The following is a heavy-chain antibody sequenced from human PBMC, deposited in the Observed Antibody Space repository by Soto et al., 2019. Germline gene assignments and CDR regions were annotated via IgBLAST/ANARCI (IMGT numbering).Heavy chain of an antibody. CDR3: AREIIPLTTDWYFDL. Sequence: TLSLTCTVSGGSISGGGYYWSWIRQPPGKGLEWIGYTYDSGSTYYNPSLKSRISISIDTSKNQFSLRLTSVTAADTAVYYCAREIIPLTTDWYFDLWGRGTLVTVSS. V-gene: IGHV4-30-4*01. CDR2: TYDSGST. J-gene: IGHJ2*01. D-gene: IGHD4-17*01. CDR1: GGSISGGGYY.